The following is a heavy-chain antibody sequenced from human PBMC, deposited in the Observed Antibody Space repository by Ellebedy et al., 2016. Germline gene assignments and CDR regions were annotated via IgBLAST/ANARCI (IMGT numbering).Heavy chain of an antibody. CDR2: IYYSGST. CDR3: ASLFTRGMDV. Sequence: SETLSLXXTVSGVSISSGGYYWSWIRQHPGKGLEWIGYIYYSGSTYYNPSLKSRVTISVDTSKNQFSLKLSSVTAADTAVYYCASLFTRGMDVWGQGTTVTVSS. CDR1: GVSISSGGYY. J-gene: IGHJ6*02. V-gene: IGHV4-31*03. D-gene: IGHD3-16*01.